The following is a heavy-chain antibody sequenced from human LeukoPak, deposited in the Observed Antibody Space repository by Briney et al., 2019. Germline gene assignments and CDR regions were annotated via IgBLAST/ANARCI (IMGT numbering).Heavy chain of an antibody. D-gene: IGHD6-13*01. CDR1: GFTFSSYG. V-gene: IGHV3-30*03. CDR3: ASHGGVAAGTSDHYYGMDV. Sequence: GGSLRLSCAASGFTFSSYGMHWVRQAPGKGLEWVAVISYDAINKYYADSVKGRFTISRDNSKNTLYLQMNSLRAEDTAVYYCASHGGVAAGTSDHYYGMDVWGQGTTVTVSS. J-gene: IGHJ6*02. CDR2: ISYDAINK.